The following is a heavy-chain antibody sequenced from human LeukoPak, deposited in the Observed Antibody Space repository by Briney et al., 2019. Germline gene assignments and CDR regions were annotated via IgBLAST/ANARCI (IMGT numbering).Heavy chain of an antibody. J-gene: IGHJ3*02. V-gene: IGHV4-59*01. D-gene: IGHD3-16*01. CDR2: IYYSGST. CDR3: ARDYVHAFDI. CDR1: GGSISNYY. Sequence: SETLSLTCTVSGGSISNYYWSWIRQPPGKGLEWIGYIYYSGSTKYNPSLKSRVTISVDTSKNQFSLKLSSVTAADTAVYYCARDYVHAFDIWGQGTMVTVSS.